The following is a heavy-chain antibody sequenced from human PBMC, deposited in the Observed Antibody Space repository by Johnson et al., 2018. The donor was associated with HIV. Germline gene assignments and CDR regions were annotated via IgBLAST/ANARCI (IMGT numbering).Heavy chain of an antibody. CDR1: GFTFSSYA. J-gene: IGHJ3*02. CDR3: ARDMEAYCSGGSCYSAAFDI. V-gene: IGHV3-30-3*01. D-gene: IGHD2-15*01. Sequence: QVQLVESGGGVVQPGRSLRLSCAASGFTFSSYAMHWVRQAPGKGLEWVAVISYDGSNKYYADSVKGRITISRDNSKQPLYLQMNSLRAEDTAVYYCARDMEAYCSGGSCYSAAFDIWGQGTMVTVSS. CDR2: ISYDGSNK.